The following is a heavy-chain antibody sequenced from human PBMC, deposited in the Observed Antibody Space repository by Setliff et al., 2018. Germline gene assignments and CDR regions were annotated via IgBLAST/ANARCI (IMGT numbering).Heavy chain of an antibody. J-gene: IGHJ4*02. Sequence: SETLSLTCAVYGGSFSGYYWSWIRQPPGKGLEWIGEINHSGSTNYNPSLKSRVTISVDTSKNQFSLKLSTVTAADTAVYYCARGGVQRWLQSHYFDYWGQGTLVTVSS. CDR1: GGSFSGYY. V-gene: IGHV4-34*01. CDR3: ARGGVQRWLQSHYFDY. D-gene: IGHD5-12*01. CDR2: INHSGST.